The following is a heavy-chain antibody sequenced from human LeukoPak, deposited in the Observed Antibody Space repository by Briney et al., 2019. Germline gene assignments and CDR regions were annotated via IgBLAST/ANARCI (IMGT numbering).Heavy chain of an antibody. D-gene: IGHD6-6*01. CDR3: ARSSSHYYYMDV. J-gene: IGHJ6*03. CDR2: ISSSGSTI. Sequence: PGGSLRLSCAASGFTFSDYYMSWIRQAPGKGLEWVPYISSSGSTIYYADSVKGRFTISRDNAKNSLYLQMNSLRAEDTAVYYCARSSSHYYYMDVWGKGTTVTVSS. CDR1: GFTFSDYY. V-gene: IGHV3-11*04.